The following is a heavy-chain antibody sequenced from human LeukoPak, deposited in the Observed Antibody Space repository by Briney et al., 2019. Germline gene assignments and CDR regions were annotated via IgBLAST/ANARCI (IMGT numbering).Heavy chain of an antibody. Sequence: GRSPRLSCAASGFTFSSYAMHWVRQAPGKGLEWVAVISYDGSNKYYADSVKGRFTISRDNSKNTLYLQMNSLRAEDTAVYYCARDFVEQAGYAFDIWGQGTMVTVSS. D-gene: IGHD3-16*02. CDR1: GFTFSSYA. CDR3: ARDFVEQAGYAFDI. CDR2: ISYDGSNK. V-gene: IGHV3-30-3*01. J-gene: IGHJ3*02.